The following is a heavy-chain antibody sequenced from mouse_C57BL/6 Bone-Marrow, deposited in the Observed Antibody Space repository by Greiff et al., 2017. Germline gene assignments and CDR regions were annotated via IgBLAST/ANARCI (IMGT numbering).Heavy chain of an antibody. J-gene: IGHJ4*01. D-gene: IGHD2-5*01. Sequence: EVKLVESGGGLVQPGGSLSLSCAASGFTFTDYYMSWVRQPPGKALEWLGFIRNKANGYTTEYSASVKGRFTISRDNSQSILYLQMNALRAEDSATYYCARFYFSNYDYAMDYWGQGTSVTVSS. CDR2: IRNKANGYTT. CDR3: ARFYFSNYDYAMDY. CDR1: GFTFTDYY. V-gene: IGHV7-3*01.